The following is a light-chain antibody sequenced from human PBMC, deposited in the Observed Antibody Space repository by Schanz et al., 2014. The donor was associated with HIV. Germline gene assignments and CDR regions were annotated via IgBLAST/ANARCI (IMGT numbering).Light chain of an antibody. CDR2: ATS. CDR1: QSVGGSQ. J-gene: IGKJ4*01. Sequence: EIVLTQSPGRLSLSPGERATLSCRASQSVGGSQLAWFQLKRGQPPRLLIYATSFRAVGIPDRFSGSGSETDFTLTISGLEPEDFAVYYCQQSGDSGGTFGGGTKVEIK. CDR3: QQSGDSGGT. V-gene: IGKV3-20*01.